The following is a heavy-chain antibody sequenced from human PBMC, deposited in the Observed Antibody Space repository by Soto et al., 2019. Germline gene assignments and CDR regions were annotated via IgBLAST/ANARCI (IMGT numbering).Heavy chain of an antibody. Sequence: EVRLVESGGGLVKPGGSLRLSCAASGFSCSTYSMNWVRQAPGKGLEWVSSISSSSNFIYYADSVKGRFTISRDNAKNSLYLQMNSLRAEDTAVYYCARDATLVAFDIWGQGTMVTVSS. CDR2: ISSSSNFI. CDR1: GFSCSTYS. V-gene: IGHV3-21*01. CDR3: ARDATLVAFDI. J-gene: IGHJ3*02. D-gene: IGHD1-26*01.